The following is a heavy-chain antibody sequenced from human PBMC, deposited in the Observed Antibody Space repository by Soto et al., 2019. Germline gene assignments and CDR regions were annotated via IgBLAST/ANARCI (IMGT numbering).Heavy chain of an antibody. CDR2: IFDGGSA. D-gene: IGHD4-17*01. V-gene: IGHV4-59*12. CDR1: GGTITYYY. Sequence: PSETLRLTCTVSGGTITYYYWSWIRQAPGKGLEWLGYIFDGGSANYNPSLKSRVSFSLDKSQNQLSLKLTSVTGADTAMSDCVSVEGTPTVDVDYYYDAADAWCKGTAVT. J-gene: IGHJ6*04. CDR3: VSVEGTPTVDVDYYYDAADA.